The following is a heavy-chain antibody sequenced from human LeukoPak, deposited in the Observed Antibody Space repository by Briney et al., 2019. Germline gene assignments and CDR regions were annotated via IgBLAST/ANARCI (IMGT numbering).Heavy chain of an antibody. J-gene: IGHJ3*02. CDR2: IYYSGST. Sequence: SETLSLTWTVSGGSISSSSYYWGWIRQPPGKGLEWIGSIYYSGSTYYNPSLKSRVTISVDTSKNQFSLKLSSVTAADTAVYYCARDASSSWVPLGAFDIWGQGTMVTVSS. CDR1: GGSISSSSYY. D-gene: IGHD6-13*01. V-gene: IGHV4-39*07. CDR3: ARDASSSWVPLGAFDI.